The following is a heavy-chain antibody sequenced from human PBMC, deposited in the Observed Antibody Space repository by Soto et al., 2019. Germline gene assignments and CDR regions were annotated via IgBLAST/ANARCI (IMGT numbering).Heavy chain of an antibody. V-gene: IGHV1-2*02. J-gene: IGHJ6*02. D-gene: IGHD2-15*01. CDR3: ASCGGSCYSHGMDV. Sequence: ASVKVSCKASGYTFTGYYMHWVRQAPGQGLEWMGWINPISGGTNYAQKFQGRVTMTRDTSISTAYVELSRLRSDDTAVYYCASCGGSCYSHGMDVWGQGTTVTVSS. CDR1: GYTFTGYY. CDR2: INPISGGT.